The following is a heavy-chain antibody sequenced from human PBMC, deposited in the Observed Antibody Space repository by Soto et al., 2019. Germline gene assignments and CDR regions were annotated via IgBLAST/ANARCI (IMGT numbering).Heavy chain of an antibody. Sequence: PSVTLSLTCAVYGGSFSGYYWSLIRQPPGKGLEWIGEINHSGSTNYNPSLKSRVTISVDTSKNQFSLKLSSVTAADTAVYYCARGRGWSRGRYYYGMDVWGQGTTVTVSS. CDR1: GGSFSGYY. J-gene: IGHJ6*02. D-gene: IGHD6-19*01. V-gene: IGHV4-34*01. CDR3: ARGRGWSRGRYYYGMDV. CDR2: INHSGST.